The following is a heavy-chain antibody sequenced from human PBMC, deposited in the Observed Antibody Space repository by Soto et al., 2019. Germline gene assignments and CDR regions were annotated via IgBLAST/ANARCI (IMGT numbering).Heavy chain of an antibody. Sequence: NPGESLKISCKGSGYSFTSYWIGWVRQMPGKGLEWMGIIYPGDSDTRYSPSFQGQVTISADKSISTAYLQWSSLKASDTAMYYCARLVPAASNYYYYYGMDVWGQGTTVTVSS. D-gene: IGHD2-2*01. J-gene: IGHJ6*02. V-gene: IGHV5-51*03. CDR1: GYSFTSYW. CDR3: ARLVPAASNYYYYYGMDV. CDR2: IYPGDSDT.